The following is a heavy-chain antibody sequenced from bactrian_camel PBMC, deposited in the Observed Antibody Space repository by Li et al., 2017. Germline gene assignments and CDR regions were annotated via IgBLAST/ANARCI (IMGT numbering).Heavy chain of an antibody. V-gene: IGHV3S6*01. CDR2: IFGDTRLT. CDR1: EFTSSSYC. J-gene: IGHJ4*01. CDR3: AAAAPKWMQGRHFDPGHYNY. Sequence: HVQLVESGGGSVQTGGSLRLSCRVSEFTSSSYCMGWFRQAPGSEREGVACIFGDTRLTYYRDSVKGRFTISRDKAKNTLYLQMNSLKADDTAMYYCAAAAPKWMQGRHFDPGHYNYWGQGTQVTVS. D-gene: IGHD1*01.